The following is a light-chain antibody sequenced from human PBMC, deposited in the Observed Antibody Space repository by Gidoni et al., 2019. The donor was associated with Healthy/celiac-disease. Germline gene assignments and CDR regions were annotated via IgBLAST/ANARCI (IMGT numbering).Light chain of an antibody. V-gene: IGKV3-20*01. CDR1: QSVSSSY. CDR3: QQYGSSLPIT. CDR2: GAS. J-gene: IGKJ5*01. Sequence: EIVLTQSPGTLSLSPGERATLSCRASQSVSSSYLAWYQQKPGQAPRLLIYGASSRATGIPDRFSGRGSGTDFTLTISRLEPEDFAVYYCQQYGSSLPITFGQGTRLEIK.